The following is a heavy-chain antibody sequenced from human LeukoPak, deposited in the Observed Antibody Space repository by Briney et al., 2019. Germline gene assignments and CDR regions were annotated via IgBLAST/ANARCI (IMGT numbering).Heavy chain of an antibody. V-gene: IGHV4-4*02. CDR3: ARDSSIVGAAFDY. D-gene: IGHD1-26*01. Sequence: SETLSLTCAVSGESISSGTWWNWVRQPPGKGLEWIGEIYHSGSTHYNPSLKSRVTISVDKSKNQFSLKLSSVTAADTAVYYCARDSSIVGAAFDYWGQGTLVTVSS. CDR2: IYHSGST. J-gene: IGHJ4*02. CDR1: GESISSGTW.